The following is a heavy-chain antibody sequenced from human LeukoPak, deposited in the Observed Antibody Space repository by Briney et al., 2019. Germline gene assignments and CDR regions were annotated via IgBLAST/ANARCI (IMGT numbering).Heavy chain of an antibody. J-gene: IGHJ5*02. CDR1: GFTFSSYS. D-gene: IGHD3-10*01. CDR2: ISSASNTI. CDR3: ARDGWYGDYNWFDP. V-gene: IGHV3-48*01. Sequence: GGSLRLSCAASGFTFSSYSMNWVRQAPGKGLEWVSYISSASNTIYYADSVKGRFTISRDNAKNSLYLQMNSLRAEDTAMYYCARDGWYGDYNWFDPWGQGTLVTVSS.